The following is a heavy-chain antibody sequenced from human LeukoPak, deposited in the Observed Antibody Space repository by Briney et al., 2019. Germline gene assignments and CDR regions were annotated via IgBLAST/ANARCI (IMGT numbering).Heavy chain of an antibody. CDR1: EFNVSSLY. CDR2: IYGGGTT. J-gene: IGHJ6*02. D-gene: IGHD1-26*01. Sequence: GGSLRLSCVGSEFNVSSLYMSWVRQAPGRGLEWVSVIYGGGTTNYADSVRGRFTISRDTFENTVHLEMSDLRVEDTAVYYCARTGWGAYGMDVWGPGTTVTVSS. V-gene: IGHV3-53*01. CDR3: ARTGWGAYGMDV.